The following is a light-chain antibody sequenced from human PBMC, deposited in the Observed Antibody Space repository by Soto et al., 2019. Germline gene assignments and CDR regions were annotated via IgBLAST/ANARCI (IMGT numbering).Light chain of an antibody. CDR1: QSVSSTY. V-gene: IGKV3-20*01. Sequence: EIVLTQSPGTLSLFPGERATFSCRASQSVSSTYLAWYQQKPGQAPRLLIYGASSRATGIPGRFSGSGSGTDFTLTISSLEPEDSAVYYCQQYGSSPRTVGQGTKVEI. CDR2: GAS. J-gene: IGKJ1*01. CDR3: QQYGSSPRT.